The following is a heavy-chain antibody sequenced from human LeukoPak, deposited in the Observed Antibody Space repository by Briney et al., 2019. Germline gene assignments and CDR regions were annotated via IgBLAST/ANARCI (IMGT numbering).Heavy chain of an antibody. CDR1: GFTFSSYE. CDR3: ARGATAGYSGYDLYYYYYMDV. V-gene: IGHV3-48*03. J-gene: IGHJ6*03. Sequence: PGGSLRLSCAASGFTFSSYEMNWVRQAPGKGLEWVSYISSSGSTIYYADSVKGRFTISRDNAKNSLYLQMNSLRAEDTAVYYCARGATAGYSGYDLYYYYYMDVWGKGTTVTVSS. D-gene: IGHD5-12*01. CDR2: ISSSGSTI.